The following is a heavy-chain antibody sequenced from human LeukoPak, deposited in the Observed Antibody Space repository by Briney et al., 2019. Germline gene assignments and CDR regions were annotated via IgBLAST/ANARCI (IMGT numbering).Heavy chain of an antibody. D-gene: IGHD3-9*01. V-gene: IGHV3-53*01. J-gene: IGHJ4*02. CDR2: IYSGGST. CDR3: ARHYYDILTGYYYFDY. Sequence: GGSLRLSCAASGFTVSSNYMSWVRQAPGKGLEWVSVIYSGGSTYYADSVKGRFTISRDNSKNTLYLQMNSLRAEDTAVYYCARHYYDILTGYYYFDYGGQGTLVTVSS. CDR1: GFTVSSNY.